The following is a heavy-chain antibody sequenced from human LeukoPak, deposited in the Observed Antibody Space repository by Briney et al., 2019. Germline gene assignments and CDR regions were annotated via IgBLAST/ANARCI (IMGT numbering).Heavy chain of an antibody. Sequence: PSETLSLTCTVSGGSLSSGSYYWRWIRQPPGKGLEWIGYIYYSGSTNYNPSLKSRVTISVDTSKNQFSLKLSSVTAADTAVYYCARDKVRGGPPDYGMDVWGQGTTVTVSS. V-gene: IGHV4-61*01. J-gene: IGHJ6*02. CDR1: GGSLSSGSYY. CDR2: IYYSGST. CDR3: ARDKVRGGPPDYGMDV. D-gene: IGHD3-10*01.